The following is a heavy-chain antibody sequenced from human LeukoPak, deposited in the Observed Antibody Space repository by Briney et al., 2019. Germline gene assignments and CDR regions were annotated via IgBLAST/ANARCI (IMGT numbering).Heavy chain of an antibody. V-gene: IGHV3-48*01. CDR3: ATSTALDY. Sequence: GGSLRLSCAASGFTFSNYSMNWVRQAPGKGLEWVSYITSTSRTIYYVDSVKGRFTISRDNAKNSLYLQMNSLRAEDTAVYHCATSTALDYWGRGTLVTVSS. J-gene: IGHJ4*02. D-gene: IGHD5-18*01. CDR2: ITSTSRTI. CDR1: GFTFSNYS.